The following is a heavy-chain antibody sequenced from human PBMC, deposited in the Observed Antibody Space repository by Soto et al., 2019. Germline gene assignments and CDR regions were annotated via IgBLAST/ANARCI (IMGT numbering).Heavy chain of an antibody. Sequence: SGPTLVNPTQTLTLTCTFSGFSLNSNGMCVNWIRQPPGKALEWLALIDWDDDKYYSTSLKTRLTISRDTSKNQVVLTMTNMDPVDTATYYCAHRGGATVGLYYFDYWGQGALVTVSS. CDR2: IDWDDDK. J-gene: IGHJ4*02. D-gene: IGHD3-16*01. CDR1: GFSLNSNGMC. V-gene: IGHV2-70*12. CDR3: AHRGGATVGLYYFDY.